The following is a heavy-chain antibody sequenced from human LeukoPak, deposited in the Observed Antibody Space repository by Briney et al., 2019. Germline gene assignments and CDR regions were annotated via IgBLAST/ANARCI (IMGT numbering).Heavy chain of an antibody. CDR2: ISNSGDTM. CDR1: GFTFSDYY. J-gene: IGHJ3*02. CDR3: ARARGSYAFDI. V-gene: IGHV3-11*04. D-gene: IGHD1-26*01. Sequence: PEGSLRLSCAASGFTFSDYYMDWMRQAPGKGLEWVSYISNSGDTMYYVDSVKGRFTISRDNAKNSLFLQMSSLRVEDTTIYYCARARGSYAFDIWGQGTMVTVSS.